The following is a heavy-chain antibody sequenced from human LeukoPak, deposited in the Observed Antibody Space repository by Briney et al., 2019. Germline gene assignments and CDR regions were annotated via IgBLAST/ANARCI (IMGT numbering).Heavy chain of an antibody. CDR1: GASISSINW. Sequence: PSGTLSLTCAVSGASISSINWWWSWVRQPPGEGLEWIGEIYHSGSTNYNPSLKSRVTITVDTSKNQFSLKLSSVTAADTAVYYCARGRPFGSSGYYWRLDYWGQGTLVTVSS. CDR2: IYHSGST. CDR3: ARGRPFGSSGYYWRLDY. J-gene: IGHJ4*02. V-gene: IGHV4-4*02. D-gene: IGHD3-22*01.